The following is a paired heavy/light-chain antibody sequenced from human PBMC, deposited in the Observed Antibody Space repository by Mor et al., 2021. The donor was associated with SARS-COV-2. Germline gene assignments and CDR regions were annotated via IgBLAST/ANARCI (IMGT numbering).Light chain of an antibody. CDR1: KLGDKY. Sequence: SYELTQPPSVSVSPGQKASITCSGDKLGDKYACWYQQKPGQSPVLIIYQDNIRPSGIPERFSGSNSGNTATLTISGTQAVDEADYYCHTWDSGTVVIGGGTKLTV. CDR3: HTWDSGTVV. CDR2: QDN. J-gene: IGLJ2*01. V-gene: IGLV3-1*01.
Heavy chain of an antibody. Sequence: QVQLQESGPGLVKPSETLSLTCAVSGGSINGYYWSWIRQPPGKGLEWIGYIYYRGNANYNPSLKSRLTISVDTSKNQFSLELTSVTAADTAIYYCARMEKIEASGSGWFDPWGQGILVTVSS. CDR1: GGSINGYY. V-gene: IGHV4-59*08. D-gene: IGHD6-13*01. CDR2: IYYRGNA. CDR3: ARMEKIEASGSGWFDP. J-gene: IGHJ5*02.